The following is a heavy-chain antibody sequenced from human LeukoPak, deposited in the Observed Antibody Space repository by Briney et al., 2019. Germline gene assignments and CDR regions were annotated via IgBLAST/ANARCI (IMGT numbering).Heavy chain of an antibody. Sequence: GRSLRPSCAASGFTFADSGMHWVRHAPGKGMEWVSGISWNSGSIGYAVSVKGRFTISRDNAKKYLYLQMNSLRAEDTALYYCAKAPGYSSEDGYYIWGQGKRVTVSS. CDR1: GFTFADSG. D-gene: IGHD6-19*01. CDR2: ISWNSGSI. CDR3: AKAPGYSSEDGYYI. V-gene: IGHV3-9*01. J-gene: IGHJ3*02.